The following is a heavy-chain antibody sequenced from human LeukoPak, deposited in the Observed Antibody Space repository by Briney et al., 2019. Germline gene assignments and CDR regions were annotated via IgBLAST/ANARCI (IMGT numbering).Heavy chain of an antibody. V-gene: IGHV1-69*06. CDR2: IIPIFGTA. CDR3: ARGSTAMAITY. D-gene: IGHD5-18*01. Sequence: ASVKVSCKASGGTFSSYAISWVRQAPGQGFEWMGGIIPIFGTANYAQKFQGRVTITADKSTSTAYMELSSLRSEDTAVYYCARGSTAMAITYWGQGTLVTVSS. J-gene: IGHJ4*02. CDR1: GGTFSSYA.